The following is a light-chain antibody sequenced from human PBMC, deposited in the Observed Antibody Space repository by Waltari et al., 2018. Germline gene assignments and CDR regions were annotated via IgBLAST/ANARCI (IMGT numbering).Light chain of an antibody. CDR2: DVS. J-gene: IGLJ2*01. CDR1: SSDLDDYKY. Sequence: QSALTQPASVSGSPEQSITISCTGTSSDLDDYKYVSWYQQHPGQAPKLMIFDVSNWPSGVSYRFSGSKSGNTASLTISGLQAEDEADYYCSAYTSSSTVIFGGGTKLTVL. CDR3: SAYTSSSTVI. V-gene: IGLV2-14*03.